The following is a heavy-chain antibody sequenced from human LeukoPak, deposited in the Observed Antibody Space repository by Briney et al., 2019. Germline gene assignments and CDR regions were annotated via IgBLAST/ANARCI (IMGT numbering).Heavy chain of an antibody. CDR3: ARFRGYDFADS. J-gene: IGHJ4*02. Sequence: PSETQSLTCTVSGGSISSANYYWSWIRQRPGKGLEWLGYIYFRGTTYYNPSLKRQVTISVDTSKNRFSLKLSSVTAADTAVYYCARFRGYDFADSWGQGTLVSVSS. CDR2: IYFRGTT. CDR1: GGSISSANYY. V-gene: IGHV4-31*01. D-gene: IGHD5-12*01.